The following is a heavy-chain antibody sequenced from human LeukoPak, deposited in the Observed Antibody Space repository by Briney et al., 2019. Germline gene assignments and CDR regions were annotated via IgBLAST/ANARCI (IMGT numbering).Heavy chain of an antibody. CDR1: GGSISSYY. Sequence: PSETLSLTCTVSGGSISSYYWSWIRQPPGKGLEWIGYIYYSGSTNYNPSLKSRVTISVDTSKNQFSLKLSSVTAADTAVYYCARVRGDYCSGGSCYSYWYFDLWGRGTLVTVSS. J-gene: IGHJ2*01. CDR3: ARVRGDYCSGGSCYSYWYFDL. D-gene: IGHD2-15*01. CDR2: IYYSGST. V-gene: IGHV4-59*01.